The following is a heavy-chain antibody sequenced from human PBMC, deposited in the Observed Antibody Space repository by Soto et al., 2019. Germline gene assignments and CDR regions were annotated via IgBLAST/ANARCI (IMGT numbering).Heavy chain of an antibody. D-gene: IGHD3-3*01. CDR1: GGTFSNYA. J-gene: IGHJ4*02. CDR3: ARGYDFWSDEQTPFDY. V-gene: IGHV1-69*12. Sequence: QVQLVQSGPEVKKPGSSVKVSCKASGGTFSNYAINWVRQAPGQGLEWMAGIIPMFGTANYAQTFQDTVTITADESTSTAYMELSSLRSEDTAVYYCARGYDFWSDEQTPFDYWGQGTLVTVSS. CDR2: IIPMFGTA.